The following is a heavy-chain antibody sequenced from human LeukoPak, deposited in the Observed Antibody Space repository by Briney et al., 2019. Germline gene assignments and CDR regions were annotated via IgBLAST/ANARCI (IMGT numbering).Heavy chain of an antibody. CDR1: GFIFSSFE. D-gene: IGHD3-9*01. V-gene: IGHV3-48*03. J-gene: IGHJ4*02. CDR3: AGTDYDILTGYGIDY. Sequence: GGSLRLSCVVSGFIFSSFEMNWVRQVPGKGLEWISYISTRGGTIYYAGSVKGRFTISRDNAKNSLYLQMNSLRAEDTAVYYCAGTDYDILTGYGIDYWGQGTLVTVSS. CDR2: ISTRGGTI.